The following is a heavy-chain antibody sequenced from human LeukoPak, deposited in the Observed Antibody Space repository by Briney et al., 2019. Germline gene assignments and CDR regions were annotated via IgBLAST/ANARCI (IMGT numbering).Heavy chain of an antibody. Sequence: GGSLRLSCAASGFTFNDYYMSSIRQAPGKGLEWLSYINIGGTNTHYADSVKGRFTISRNNAKKSLYLEMNNLRAEDTAVYYCATDGAGFNTWGQGVLVTVSS. J-gene: IGHJ5*02. V-gene: IGHV3-11*01. CDR2: INIGGTNT. CDR3: ATDGAGFNT. CDR1: GFTFNDYY.